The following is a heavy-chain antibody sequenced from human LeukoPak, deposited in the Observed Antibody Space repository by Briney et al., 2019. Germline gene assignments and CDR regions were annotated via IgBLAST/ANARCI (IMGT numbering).Heavy chain of an antibody. D-gene: IGHD3-10*01. CDR2: INHSGST. V-gene: IGHV4-4*02. CDR3: ARWRREYSFFDY. CDR1: GDAIYSLDL. J-gene: IGHJ4*02. Sequence: PLGTLSLTCALSGDAIYSLDLWSWARQPPGKGLEWIGEINHSGSTNYNPSLKSRVTISVDTSKNQFSLKLSSVTAADTAVYYCARWRREYSFFDYWGQGTLVTVSS.